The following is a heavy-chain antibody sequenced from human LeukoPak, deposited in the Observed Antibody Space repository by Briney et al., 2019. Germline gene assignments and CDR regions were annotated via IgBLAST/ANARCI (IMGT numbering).Heavy chain of an antibody. J-gene: IGHJ4*02. CDR2: ISGSGGST. D-gene: IGHD3-10*01. V-gene: IGHV3-23*01. CDR1: GFTSSSYA. Sequence: QPGGSLRLSCAASGFTSSSYAMSWVRQAPGKGLEWVSAISGSGGSTYYADSVKGRFTISRDNSKNTLYLQMNSLRAEDTAVYYCAREVLLWFGDQTGFDYWGQGTLVTVSS. CDR3: AREVLLWFGDQTGFDY.